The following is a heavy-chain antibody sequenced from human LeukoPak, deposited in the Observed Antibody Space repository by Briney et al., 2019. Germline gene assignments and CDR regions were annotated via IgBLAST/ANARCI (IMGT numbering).Heavy chain of an antibody. J-gene: IGHJ4*02. CDR2: ISSNGGST. V-gene: IGHV3-64D*09. Sequence: GGSLRLSCSASGFTFSSYAMHWFRQAPGKGLEYVSAISSNGGSTYYADSVKGRFTISRDNSKNTLYLQMSSLRAEDTVVYYCVKGPLDYGVYFDYWGQGTLVTVSS. CDR3: VKGPLDYGVYFDY. CDR1: GFTFSSYA. D-gene: IGHD4-17*01.